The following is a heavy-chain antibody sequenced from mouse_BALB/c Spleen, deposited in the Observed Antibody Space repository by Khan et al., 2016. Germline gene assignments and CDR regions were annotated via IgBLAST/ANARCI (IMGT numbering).Heavy chain of an antibody. D-gene: IGHD1-1*01. CDR2: INTETGEP. V-gene: IGHV9-2-1*01. J-gene: IGHJ3*01. Sequence: QIQLVQSGPELKKPGETVKISCKASGYTFTDYSMHWVKQAPGKGLKWMGWINTETGEPTYADDFKGRFAFSLETSASTAYLQINNLKNEDTATYFCARGYYYGSEAYWGQGPLVTVSA. CDR1: GYTFTDYS. CDR3: ARGYYYGSEAY.